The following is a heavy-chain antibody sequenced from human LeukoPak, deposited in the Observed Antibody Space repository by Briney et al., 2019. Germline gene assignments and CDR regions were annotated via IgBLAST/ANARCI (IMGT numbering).Heavy chain of an antibody. CDR1: GGTFSSYA. Sequence: SVKVSCKASGGTFSSYAISWVRQAPGQGLEWMGGIIPIFGTANYAQKFQGRVTMTEDTSTDTAYMELSSLRSEDTAVYYCATFIYYYDSSGYPFDYWGQGTLVTVSS. D-gene: IGHD3-22*01. J-gene: IGHJ4*02. V-gene: IGHV1-69*06. CDR3: ATFIYYYDSSGYPFDY. CDR2: IIPIFGTA.